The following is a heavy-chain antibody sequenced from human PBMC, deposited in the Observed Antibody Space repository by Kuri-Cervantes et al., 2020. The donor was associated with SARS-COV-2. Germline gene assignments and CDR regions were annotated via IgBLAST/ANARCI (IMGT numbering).Heavy chain of an antibody. J-gene: IGHJ4*02. CDR1: GGSISSSSNY. Sequence: SETLSLTCTVSGGSISSSSNYWGWIRQPPGKGLEWIGSIYYSGGTYYNPSLKSRVAISVDTSKNQFSLELSSVTAADTAVYYCARVAVAATIFGDYWGQGNMVTVSS. D-gene: IGHD6-19*01. CDR2: IYYSGGT. CDR3: ARVAVAATIFGDY. V-gene: IGHV4-39*07.